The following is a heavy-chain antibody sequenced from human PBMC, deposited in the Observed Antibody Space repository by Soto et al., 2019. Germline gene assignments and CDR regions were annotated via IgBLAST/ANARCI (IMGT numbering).Heavy chain of an antibody. CDR1: GYTXTIYG. J-gene: IGHJ4*02. V-gene: IGHV1-18*01. D-gene: IGHD3-10*01. Sequence: ASVKVXCKASGYTXTIYGISWVRQSPGQGLEWMGWISAYNGNTNYAQKLQGRVTMTTDTSTSTAYMELRSLRSDDTAVYYCSRVDPGETYPLDHWGQGTLVTVSS. CDR2: ISAYNGNT. CDR3: SRVDPGETYPLDH.